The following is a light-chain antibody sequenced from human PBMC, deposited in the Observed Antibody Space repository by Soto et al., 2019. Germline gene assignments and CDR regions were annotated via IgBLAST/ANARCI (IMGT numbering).Light chain of an antibody. V-gene: IGLV2-14*03. Sequence: QSALTQPASVSGSPGQSITISCTGTSSDVGGYNSVSWYQHHPGKAPKLMIYDVSNRSSGVSSRFSGSKSDNTASLTISGLQDEDEADYYCKSYTSRSTYVFGTGTKVTVL. CDR2: DVS. CDR1: SSDVGGYNS. J-gene: IGLJ1*01. CDR3: KSYTSRSTYV.